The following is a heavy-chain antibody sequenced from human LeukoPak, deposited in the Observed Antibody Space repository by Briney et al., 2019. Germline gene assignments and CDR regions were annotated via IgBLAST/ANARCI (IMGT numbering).Heavy chain of an antibody. CDR2: ISAYNGNT. V-gene: IGHV1-18*01. CDR1: GYTFTSYG. J-gene: IGHJ5*02. D-gene: IGHD2-2*02. CDR3: ARGYCSSTSCYSAFDP. Sequence: GASVKVSCKASGYTFTSYGISWVRQAPGQGLEWMGWISAYNGNTNYAQKLQGRVTMTTDTSTSTAYMELRGLRSDDTAVYYCARGYCSSTSCYSAFDPWGQGTLVTVSS.